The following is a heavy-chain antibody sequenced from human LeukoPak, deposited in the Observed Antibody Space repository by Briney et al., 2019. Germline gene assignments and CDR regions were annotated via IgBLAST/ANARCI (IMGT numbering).Heavy chain of an antibody. V-gene: IGHV1-2*02. CDR2: INPNSGGS. CDR1: GYTFTGYY. CDR3: ARGVTLYYYYMDV. J-gene: IGHJ6*03. Sequence: ASVEVSCKASGYTFTGYYFHWVRQAPGQGLEWMGWINPNSGGSNYAQKFRGRVTMTRDTSISTAYMELSRLRSDDTAVYYCARGVTLYYYYMDVWGKGTTVTVSS. D-gene: IGHD5/OR15-5a*01.